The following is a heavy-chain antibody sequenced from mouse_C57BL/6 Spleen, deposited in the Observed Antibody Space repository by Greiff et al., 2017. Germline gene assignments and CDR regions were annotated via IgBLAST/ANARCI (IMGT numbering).Heavy chain of an antibody. CDR2: IDPEDGDT. V-gene: IGHV14-1*01. CDR1: GFNIKDYY. CDR3: ATAGDGGYGDRDV. D-gene: IGHD2-13*01. Sequence: VQLQQSGAELVRPGASVKLSCTASGFNIKDYYMHWVKQRPEQGLEWIGRIDPEDGDTEYAPKFQGKATMTADTSSNTAYLQLSSLTPEDTAVYSCATAGDGGYGDRDVWGTGTTVTVSS. J-gene: IGHJ1*03.